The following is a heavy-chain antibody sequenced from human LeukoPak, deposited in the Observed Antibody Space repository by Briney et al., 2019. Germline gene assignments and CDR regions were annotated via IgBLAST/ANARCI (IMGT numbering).Heavy chain of an antibody. CDR2: ITDNGRKT. J-gene: IGHJ4*02. D-gene: IGHD3-10*01. V-gene: IGHV3-23*01. CDR1: GFPFSNYW. Sequence: GGSLRLSCAASGFPFSNYWMHWVRQVPGKGLVWVSGITDNGRKTYYADSVKGRFSISRDNSKNTLYLQMSDLRAEDTAVYYCAKITVATTPNYWGQGTLVTVSS. CDR3: AKITVATTPNY.